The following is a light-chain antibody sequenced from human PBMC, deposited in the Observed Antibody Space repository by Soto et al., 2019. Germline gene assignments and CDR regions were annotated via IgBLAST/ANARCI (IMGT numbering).Light chain of an antibody. Sequence: DIQMTQSPSSLSASVGDTVTITCRASQGIIDYLAWYQQRPGKVPKLLIYAASTLQSGGPSRFSGSGARTDFTLTISSLQPEDVATYYCQKYNSAPQTFGQGTKVEIK. J-gene: IGKJ1*01. V-gene: IGKV1-27*01. CDR2: AAS. CDR3: QKYNSAPQT. CDR1: QGIIDY.